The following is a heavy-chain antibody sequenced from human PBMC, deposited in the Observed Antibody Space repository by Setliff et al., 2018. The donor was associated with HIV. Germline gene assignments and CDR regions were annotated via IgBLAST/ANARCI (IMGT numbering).Heavy chain of an antibody. Sequence: SETLSLTCTVSGDSVSSASYYWSWIRQPPGKGLEWIGYIYYSGTTKYNPSLKSRVTMSLDTSKNQFSLNLNSVTAADTAVYYCARLGAEDFSDYDWVDYWGQGTLVTVSS. J-gene: IGHJ4*02. D-gene: IGHD5-12*01. V-gene: IGHV4-61*01. CDR3: ARLGAEDFSDYDWVDY. CDR1: GDSVSSASYY. CDR2: IYYSGTT.